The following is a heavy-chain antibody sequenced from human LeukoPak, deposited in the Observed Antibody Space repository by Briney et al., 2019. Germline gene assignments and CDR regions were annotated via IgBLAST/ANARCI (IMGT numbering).Heavy chain of an antibody. CDR1: RDSIISVCHD. D-gene: IGHD1-1*01. Sequence: SQTLSLTCTVSRDSIISVCHDSNWLRQRPGKGLEWIGYIFHTGSTYYNPSLKSRVTISVDTSKNQFSLKLGSVTAADTAVYYCARSPGIWNDYGRYEYWGQGALVTVSS. CDR3: ARSPGIWNDYGRYEY. V-gene: IGHV4-31*03. CDR2: IFHTGST. J-gene: IGHJ4*02.